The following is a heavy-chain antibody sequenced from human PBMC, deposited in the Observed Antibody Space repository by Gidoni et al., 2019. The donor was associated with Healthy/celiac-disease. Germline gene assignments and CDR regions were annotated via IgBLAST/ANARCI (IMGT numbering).Heavy chain of an antibody. J-gene: IGHJ6*02. CDR2: INPNSGGT. CDR3: ATNRAPGYYYGMDV. V-gene: IGHV1-2*04. Sequence: QVQLVQSGAEVKKPGASVKVSCKASGYTFTGYYMHWVRQAPGQGLEWLGWINPNSGGTNYAQKFQGWVTMTRDTSISTAYMELSRLRSDDTAVYYCATNRAPGYYYGMDVWGQGTTVTVSS. D-gene: IGHD2-8*01. CDR1: GYTFTGYY.